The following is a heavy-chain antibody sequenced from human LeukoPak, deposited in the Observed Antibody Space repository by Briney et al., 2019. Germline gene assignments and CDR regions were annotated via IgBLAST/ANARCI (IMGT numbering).Heavy chain of an antibody. CDR3: ARDHLNPPYDFWSGYIYYYYGMDV. CDR1: GGTFSSYA. Sequence: GASVKVSCTASGGTFSSYAISWVRQAPGQGLEWMGGIIPIFGTTNYAQKFQGRVTITADESTSTAYMELSSLRSDDTAVYYCARDHLNPPYDFWSGYIYYYYGMDVWGQGTTVTVSS. J-gene: IGHJ6*02. V-gene: IGHV1-69*13. CDR2: IIPIFGTT. D-gene: IGHD3-3*01.